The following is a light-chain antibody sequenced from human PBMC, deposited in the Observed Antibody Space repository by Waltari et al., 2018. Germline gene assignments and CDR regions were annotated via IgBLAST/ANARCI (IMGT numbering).Light chain of an antibody. CDR2: WAS. Sequence: DIVMTQSPESLAVSLCERATIKCKSRQSVQYNKNKNNLVWYQQKPGHPPKFPIYWASTRESGVPDRFSGSGSGTDFTLTISSLQDEDVAVYYCQQYYDIPLTFGGGTKVEIK. CDR3: QQYYDIPLT. V-gene: IGKV4-1*01. J-gene: IGKJ4*01. CDR1: QSVQYNKNKNN.